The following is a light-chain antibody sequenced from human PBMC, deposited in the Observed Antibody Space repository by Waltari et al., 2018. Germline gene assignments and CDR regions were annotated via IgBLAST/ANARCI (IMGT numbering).Light chain of an antibody. V-gene: IGKV3-20*01. CDR1: QSVISKY. CDR3: QKYGGSPLYT. Sequence: EIVLTQSPGTLSLSLGERATLSCRASQSVISKYLTWYQQKPGQAPRLLIYGASTRATGIPDRFSGSGSGTDFTLTISRLEPEDFAVYYCQKYGGSPLYTFGQGTKLEIK. J-gene: IGKJ2*01. CDR2: GAS.